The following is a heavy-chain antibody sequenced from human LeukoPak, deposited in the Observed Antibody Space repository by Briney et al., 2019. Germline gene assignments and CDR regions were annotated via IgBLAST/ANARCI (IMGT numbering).Heavy chain of an antibody. CDR1: GYSFTSYW. J-gene: IGHJ3*02. CDR2: IYPGDSDT. V-gene: IGHV5-51*01. CDR3: ARRLGMYSSGWGKAFDI. Sequence: LGESLKISCKGSGYSFTSYWIGWVRQMPGKGLEWMGIIYPGDSDTRCSPSFQGQVTISADKSISTAYLQWSSLKASDTAMYYCARRLGMYSSGWGKAFDIWGQGTMVTVSS. D-gene: IGHD6-19*01.